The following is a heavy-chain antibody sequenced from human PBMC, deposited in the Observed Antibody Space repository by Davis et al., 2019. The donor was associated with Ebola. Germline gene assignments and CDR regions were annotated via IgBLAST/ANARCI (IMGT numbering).Heavy chain of an antibody. V-gene: IGHV1-18*01. CDR3: ARGPFRGGSYWGGFDY. J-gene: IGHJ4*02. CDR2: ISAYNGNT. Sequence: ASVKVSCKASGYTFTSYAMNWVRQAPGQGLEWMGWISAYNGNTNYAQKLQGRVTMTTDTSTSTAYMELRSLRSDDTAVYYCARGPFRGGSYWGGFDYWGQGTLVTVSS. CDR1: GYTFTSYA. D-gene: IGHD1-26*01.